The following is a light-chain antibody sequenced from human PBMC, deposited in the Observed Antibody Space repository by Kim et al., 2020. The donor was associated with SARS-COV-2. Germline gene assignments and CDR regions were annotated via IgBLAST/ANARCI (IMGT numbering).Light chain of an antibody. CDR2: GKN. J-gene: IGLJ2*01. CDR1: GLRSYY. CDR3: NSRASNDNVV. Sequence: VPLGQTVRITCQGDGLRSYYATWYQQKPGQAPILVIYGKNNRPSGIPDRFSGSSSGNTASLTITGTQAGDEADYYCNSRASNDNVVFGGGTQLTVL. V-gene: IGLV3-19*01.